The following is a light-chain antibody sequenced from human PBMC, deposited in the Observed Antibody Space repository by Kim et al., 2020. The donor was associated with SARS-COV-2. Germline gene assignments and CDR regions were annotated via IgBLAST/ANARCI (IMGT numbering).Light chain of an antibody. CDR2: SAS. CDR1: QSVSSSY. Sequence: EIVLTQSPGTLSLSPGERATLSCRANQSVSSSYLAWYQQKPGQAPRLLIYSASSRATGIPDRFSGSGSGTDFTLTISRLEPEDFAVYYGQQYGSPPRTFGQGTKLEI. V-gene: IGKV3-20*01. J-gene: IGKJ2*01. CDR3: QQYGSPPRT.